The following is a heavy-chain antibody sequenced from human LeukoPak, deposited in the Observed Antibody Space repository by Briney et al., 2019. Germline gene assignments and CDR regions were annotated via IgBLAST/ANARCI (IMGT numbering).Heavy chain of an antibody. D-gene: IGHD3-3*01. Sequence: ASVKVSCKASGYTFTGYYMHWVRQAPGQGLEWMGRINPNSGGTNYAQKFQGRVTMTRDTSISTAYMELSRLRSDHTAVYYCARERYDFWSGYQDDAFDIWGQGTMVTVSS. J-gene: IGHJ3*02. CDR1: GYTFTGYY. V-gene: IGHV1-2*06. CDR3: ARERYDFWSGYQDDAFDI. CDR2: INPNSGGT.